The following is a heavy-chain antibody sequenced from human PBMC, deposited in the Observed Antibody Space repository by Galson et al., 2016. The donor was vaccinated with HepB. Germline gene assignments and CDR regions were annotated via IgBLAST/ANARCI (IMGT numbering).Heavy chain of an antibody. CDR3: ARGIWGFNSRYFDL. D-gene: IGHD6-13*01. V-gene: IGHV4-31*03. Sequence: TLSLTCTVSGVPISRGGDYLTWIRQRPGKGLEWVGYMYYSGNTYYNPSLKTRVTISVDASKNQFSLKLSSVTAADTAVYFCARGIWGFNSRYFDLWGRGTLVSASS. J-gene: IGHJ2*01. CDR2: MYYSGNT. CDR1: GVPISRGGDY.